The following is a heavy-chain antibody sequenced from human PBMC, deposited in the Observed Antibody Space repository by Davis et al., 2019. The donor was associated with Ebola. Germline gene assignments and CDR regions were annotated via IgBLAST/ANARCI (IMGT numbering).Heavy chain of an antibody. J-gene: IGHJ4*02. D-gene: IGHD3-22*01. CDR1: GFTFSNAW. Sequence: GESLKISCAASGFTFSNAWMSWVRQAPGKGLEWVGRIKSKTDGGTTDYAAPVKGRFTISRDDSKNTLYLQMNSLKTEDTAVYYCTTLDYYDSSGYPFDYWGQGTLVTVSS. V-gene: IGHV3-15*01. CDR2: IKSKTDGGTT. CDR3: TTLDYYDSSGYPFDY.